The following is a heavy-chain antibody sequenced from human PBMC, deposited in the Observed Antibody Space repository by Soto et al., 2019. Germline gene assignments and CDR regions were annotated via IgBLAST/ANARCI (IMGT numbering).Heavy chain of an antibody. D-gene: IGHD6-6*01. CDR2: IYYSGST. CDR1: GGSISSYY. CDR3: ARRVAALNYYYYMDV. Sequence: SETLSLTCTVSGGSISSYYWSWIRQPPGKGLEWIGYIYYSGSTNYNPSLKSRVTISVDTSKNQFSLKLSSVTAADTAVYYCARRVAALNYYYYMDVWGKGTTVTVSS. J-gene: IGHJ6*03. V-gene: IGHV4-59*08.